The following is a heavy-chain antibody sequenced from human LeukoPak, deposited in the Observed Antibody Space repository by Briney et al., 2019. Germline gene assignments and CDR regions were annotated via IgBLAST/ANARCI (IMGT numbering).Heavy chain of an antibody. CDR1: GFTFSSYA. CDR3: AKVDYYDSSGYYPFDY. J-gene: IGHJ4*02. Sequence: GGSLRLSCAASGFTFSSYAMGWVRQAPGKGLEWVSAISGSGGSTYYADSVKGRFTISRDNSKNTLYLQMNSLRAEDTAVYYCAKVDYYDSSGYYPFDYWGQGTLVTVSS. V-gene: IGHV3-23*01. CDR2: ISGSGGST. D-gene: IGHD3-22*01.